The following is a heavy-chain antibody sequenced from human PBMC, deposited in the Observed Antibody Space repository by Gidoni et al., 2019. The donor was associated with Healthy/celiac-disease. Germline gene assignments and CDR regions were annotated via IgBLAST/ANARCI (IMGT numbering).Heavy chain of an antibody. Sequence: EGQLVASGGGVVRPGGSLRLSCAPSGFTFSSYSMTWVRQAPGKGLEWVSSISSSSSYIYYADSVKGRFTISRDNAKNSLYLQMNSLRAEDTAVYYCARGSSSGDYWGQGTLVTVSS. V-gene: IGHV3-21*01. CDR2: ISSSSSYI. CDR1: GFTFSSYS. CDR3: ARGSSSGDY. J-gene: IGHJ4*02. D-gene: IGHD6-13*01.